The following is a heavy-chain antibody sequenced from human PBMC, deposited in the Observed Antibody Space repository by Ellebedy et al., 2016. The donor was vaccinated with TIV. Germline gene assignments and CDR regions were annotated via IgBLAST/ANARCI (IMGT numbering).Heavy chain of an antibody. CDR1: GFTFSRYA. V-gene: IGHV3-53*01. CDR2: IYSVDST. D-gene: IGHD3-16*01. CDR3: ARDLGGARTY. J-gene: IGHJ4*02. Sequence: GESLKISXAASGFTFSRYAMHWVRQAPGKGLEWVAVIYSVDSTYYVDSVKGRFTISRDNSKNTVYLQMNSLRAEDTAVYYCARDLGGARTYWGQGTLVTVSS.